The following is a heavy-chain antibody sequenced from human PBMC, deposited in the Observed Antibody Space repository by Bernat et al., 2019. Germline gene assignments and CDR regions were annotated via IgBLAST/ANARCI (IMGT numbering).Heavy chain of an antibody. CDR1: GGSISSSNW. CDR3: ASDYSGYSYGSWFDP. V-gene: IGHV4-4*02. J-gene: IGHJ5*02. CDR2: IYHSGST. Sequence: QVQLQESGPGLVKPSGTLSLTCAVSGGSISSSNWWSWVRQPPGKVLEWIGEIYHSGSTNYNPSLKSRVTISVDKSKNQFSLKLSSVTAADTAVYYCASDYSGYSYGSWFDPWGQGTLVTVSS. D-gene: IGHD5-18*01.